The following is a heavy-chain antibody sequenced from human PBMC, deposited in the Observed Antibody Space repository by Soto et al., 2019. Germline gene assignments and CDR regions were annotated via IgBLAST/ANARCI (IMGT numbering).Heavy chain of an antibody. D-gene: IGHD3-10*01. Sequence: AETLSLTCAVSGGSVSSTQWWTWVRQAPGKGLEWLGDIYHVGITKYNPALKSRVTMSVDKSNNHFSLSLRSVTAADTAVYYCARVRVLGVWFGEEVSPEGAGFDPWGQGTLVTVSS. CDR2: IYHVGIT. CDR1: GGSVSSTQW. V-gene: IGHV4-4*02. CDR3: ARVRVLGVWFGEEVSPEGAGFDP. J-gene: IGHJ5*02.